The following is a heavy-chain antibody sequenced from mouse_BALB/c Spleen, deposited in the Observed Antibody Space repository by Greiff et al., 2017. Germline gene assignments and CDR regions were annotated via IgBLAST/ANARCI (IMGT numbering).Heavy chain of an antibody. D-gene: IGHD1-1*01. CDR3: AGVITTVGATRGAMDY. CDR2: IRNKANGYTT. V-gene: IGHV7-3*02. J-gene: IGHJ4*01. Sequence: EVKLVESGGGLVQPGGSLRLSCATSGFTFTDYYMSWVRQPPGKALEWLGFIRNKANGYTTEYSASVKGRFTISRDNSQSILYLQMNTLRAEDSATYDCAGVITTVGATRGAMDYWGQGTSVTVSS. CDR1: GFTFTDYY.